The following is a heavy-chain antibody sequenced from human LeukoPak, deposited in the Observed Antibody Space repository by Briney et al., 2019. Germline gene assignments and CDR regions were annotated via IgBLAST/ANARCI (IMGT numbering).Heavy chain of an antibody. V-gene: IGHV4-59*08. CDR2: IYSSGST. Sequence: SETLSLTCTVSGYSITGFYWSWIRQPPGEGLEWIGYIYSSGSTYYNPSLKSRVTISVDTSKNQFSLKLSSVTAADTAFYYCTRRRWTFDYWGQGTLVTVSS. J-gene: IGHJ4*02. CDR1: GYSITGFY. CDR3: TRRRWTFDY. D-gene: IGHD3/OR15-3a*01.